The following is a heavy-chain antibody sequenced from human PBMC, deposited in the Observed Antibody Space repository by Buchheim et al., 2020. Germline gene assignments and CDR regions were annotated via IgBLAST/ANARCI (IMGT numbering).Heavy chain of an antibody. V-gene: IGHV3-33*01. J-gene: IGHJ4*02. Sequence: QVQLVESGGGVVQPGRSLRLSCAASGFTFSSSGMHWVRQAPGKGLEWVAVIWYDGSNKYYADSVKGRFTIPRVNSKNTLYLQMNSLRAEDTAVYSCARDEVRIGAGHFDYCGQGTL. CDR1: GFTFSSSG. CDR3: ARDEVRIGAGHFDY. D-gene: IGHD4/OR15-4a*01. CDR2: IWYDGSNK.